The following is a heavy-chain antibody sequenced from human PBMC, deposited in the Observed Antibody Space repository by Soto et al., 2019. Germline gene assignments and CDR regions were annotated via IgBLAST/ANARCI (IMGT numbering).Heavy chain of an antibody. CDR2: ISYDGSNK. J-gene: IGHJ4*02. V-gene: IGHV3-30-3*01. Sequence: GGSLRLSCAASGFTFSSYAMHWVRQAPGKGLEWVAVISYDGSNKYYADSVKGRFTISRDNSKNTLYLQMNSLRAEDTAVYYCASTYDSSGYYPSAPDYWGQGTLVTVSS. CDR3: ASTYDSSGYYPSAPDY. CDR1: GFTFSSYA. D-gene: IGHD3-22*01.